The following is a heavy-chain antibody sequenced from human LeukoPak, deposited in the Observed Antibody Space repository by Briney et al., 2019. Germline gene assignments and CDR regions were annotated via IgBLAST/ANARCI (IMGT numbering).Heavy chain of an antibody. J-gene: IGHJ4*02. CDR3: ARGVVVVVAANDLIDY. V-gene: IGHV3-30*04. Sequence: GSLRLSCAASGFTFSSYAMHWVRQAPGKGLEWVAVISYDGSNKYYADSVKGRFTISRDNSKNTLYLQMNSLRAEDTAVYYCARGVVVVVAANDLIDYWGQGTLVTVSS. CDR1: GFTFSSYA. CDR2: ISYDGSNK. D-gene: IGHD2-15*01.